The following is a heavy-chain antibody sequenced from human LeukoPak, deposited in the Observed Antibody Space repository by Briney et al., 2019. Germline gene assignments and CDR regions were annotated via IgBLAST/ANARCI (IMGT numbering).Heavy chain of an antibody. Sequence: PSETLSLTCTVSGGSISSYYWSWIRQPPGKGLEWIGYIYYSRSTNYNPSLKSRVTISVDTSKNQFSLKLSSVTAADTAVYYCARHDITAMVTAGGAFDIWGQGTMVTVSS. CDR1: GGSISSYY. CDR3: ARHDITAMVTAGGAFDI. J-gene: IGHJ3*02. V-gene: IGHV4-59*08. D-gene: IGHD5-18*01. CDR2: IYYSRST.